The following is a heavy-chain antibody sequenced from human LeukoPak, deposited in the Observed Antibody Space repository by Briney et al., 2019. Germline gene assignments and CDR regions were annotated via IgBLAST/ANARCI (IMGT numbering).Heavy chain of an antibody. CDR3: DTYYYGSASCYTFDY. V-gene: IGHV3-23*01. Sequence: GGSLRLSCAASGFTFSNYAMSWVRQAPGKGLQWVSAISGSGGRTYYADSVKGRFTISRDNSKNTLYLQMNSLRAEDTAVYYCDTYYYGSASCYTFDYWGQGTLVTVSS. D-gene: IGHD3-10*01. CDR2: ISGSGGRT. CDR1: GFTFSNYA. J-gene: IGHJ4*02.